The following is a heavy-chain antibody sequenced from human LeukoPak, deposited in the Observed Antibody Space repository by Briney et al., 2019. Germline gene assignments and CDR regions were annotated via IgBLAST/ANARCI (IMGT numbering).Heavy chain of an antibody. V-gene: IGHV3-23*01. D-gene: IGHD2-15*01. CDR2: IYADDSDT. CDR3: AKDRSRDLVVGYNWFDP. J-gene: IGHJ5*02. Sequence: PGGSLRLSCVASGFSLSSYATAWVRQAPGKGLEWVSGIYADDSDTFYIDAVKGRFTISKDKSKNILYLQMNSLRAEDTAVYYCAKDRSRDLVVGYNWFDPWGQGTLVIVSS. CDR1: GFSLSSYA.